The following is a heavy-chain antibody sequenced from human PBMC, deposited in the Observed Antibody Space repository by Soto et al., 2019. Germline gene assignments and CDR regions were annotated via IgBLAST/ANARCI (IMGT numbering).Heavy chain of an antibody. V-gene: IGHV1-3*01. J-gene: IGHJ2*01. D-gene: IGHD1-26*01. Sequence: QVQLVQSGAEVKKPGASVKVSCKASGYTFTSYAMHWVRQATGQRLEWMGWINAGNGNTKYSQKFQGRVTITKDTTARTTYMTLSSLSSEDTAVYYGAGGGSLYWYFDLWGRGTLVTVSS. CDR3: AGGGSLYWYFDL. CDR2: INAGNGNT. CDR1: GYTFTSYA.